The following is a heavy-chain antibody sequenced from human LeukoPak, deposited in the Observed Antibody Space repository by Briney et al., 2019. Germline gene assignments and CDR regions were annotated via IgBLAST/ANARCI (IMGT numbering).Heavy chain of an antibody. CDR1: GYTFTSYG. CDR2: ISAYNGNT. Sequence: ASVKVSCKASGYTFTSYGISWVRQAPGQGLEWMGWISAYNGNTNYAQKLQGRVTMTTDTSTSTAYMELRSLRSDDTAVYYCARGTGYCSSTSCPPDYWGQGTLVTVSS. V-gene: IGHV1-18*01. D-gene: IGHD2-2*01. J-gene: IGHJ4*02. CDR3: ARGTGYCSSTSCPPDY.